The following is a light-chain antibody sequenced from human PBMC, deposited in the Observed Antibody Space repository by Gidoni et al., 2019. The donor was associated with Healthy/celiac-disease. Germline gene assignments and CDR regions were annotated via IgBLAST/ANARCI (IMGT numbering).Light chain of an antibody. CDR2: AAS. V-gene: IGKV1-39*01. Sequence: DIQMTQSPSSLSASVGDRVTITCRASQNISSYLHWYQQKPGKAPKLLIYAASSLQSGGPSRFSGSGAGTDYTITIISLQPEEVATYYCQQGYSTPLYTFGQGTKVEIK. CDR3: QQGYSTPLYT. CDR1: QNISSY. J-gene: IGKJ2*01.